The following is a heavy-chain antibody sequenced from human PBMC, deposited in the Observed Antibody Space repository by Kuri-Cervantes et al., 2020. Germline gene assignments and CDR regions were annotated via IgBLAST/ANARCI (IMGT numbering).Heavy chain of an antibody. V-gene: IGHV3-53*01. CDR2: IYSGGST. CDR3: ARGRQDYDILTGYYSAIYFDY. D-gene: IGHD3-9*01. Sequence: GESLKISCAASGFTFDDYAMHWVRQAPGKGLEWVSVIYSGGSTYYADSVKGRFTISRDNSKNTLYLQMNSLRAEDTAVYYCARGRQDYDILTGYYSAIYFDYWGQGTLVTVSS. CDR1: GFTFDDYA. J-gene: IGHJ4*02.